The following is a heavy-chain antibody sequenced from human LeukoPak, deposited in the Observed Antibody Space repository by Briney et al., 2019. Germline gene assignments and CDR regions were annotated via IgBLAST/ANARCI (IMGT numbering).Heavy chain of an antibody. Sequence: GGSLRLSCAASGFTFSSYGMHWVRQAPGKGLEWVAFIRYDGSNKYYADLVKGRFTISRDNSKNTLYLQMNSLRAEGTAVYYCANERFDYWGQGTLVTVSS. CDR3: ANERFDY. CDR1: GFTFSSYG. V-gene: IGHV3-30*02. CDR2: IRYDGSNK. J-gene: IGHJ4*02.